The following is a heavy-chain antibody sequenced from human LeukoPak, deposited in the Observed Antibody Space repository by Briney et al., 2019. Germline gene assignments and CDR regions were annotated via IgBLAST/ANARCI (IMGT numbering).Heavy chain of an antibody. CDR3: AKGVDDY. V-gene: IGHV3-30*18. CDR1: GFTFSSYG. CDR2: ISYDGSNK. J-gene: IGHJ4*02. D-gene: IGHD3-3*01. Sequence: GGSLKLSCAASGFTFSSYGMHWVRQAPGKGLEWVAVISYDGSNKYYADSVKGRFTISRDNSKNTLYLQMNSLRAEDTAVYYCAKGVDDYWGQGTLVTVSS.